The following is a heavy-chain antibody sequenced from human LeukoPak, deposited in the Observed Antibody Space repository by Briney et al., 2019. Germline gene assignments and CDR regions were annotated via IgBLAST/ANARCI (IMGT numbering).Heavy chain of an antibody. CDR2: IYISGST. J-gene: IGHJ4*02. CDR3: ARDRNYDRSFDY. Sequence: SETLSLTCTISGGSISSYYWSWIRRPAGKGLEWIGRIYISGSTNYNPSLKSRVTMSVDTSKNQFSLKLSSVTAADTAVYYCARDRNYDRSFDYWGQGTLVTVSS. CDR1: GGSISSYY. V-gene: IGHV4-4*07. D-gene: IGHD3-22*01.